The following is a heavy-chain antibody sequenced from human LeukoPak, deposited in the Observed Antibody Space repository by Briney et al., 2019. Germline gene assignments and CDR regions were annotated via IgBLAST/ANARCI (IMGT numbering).Heavy chain of an antibody. CDR3: ARAKRNGFDI. CDR1: GFTFSTFA. CDR2: IFPSGGEI. V-gene: IGHV3-23*01. J-gene: IGHJ3*02. Sequence: GGSLRLSCAASGFTFSTFAMIWVRQPPGKGLEWVSSIFPSGGEIHYADSVRGRFTISRDNSKSTLSLQMNSLRAEDTAVYYCARAKRNGFDIWGQGTMVTVSS.